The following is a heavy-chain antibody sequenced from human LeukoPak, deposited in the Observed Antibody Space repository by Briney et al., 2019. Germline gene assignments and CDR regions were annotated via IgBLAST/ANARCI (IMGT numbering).Heavy chain of an antibody. Sequence: GESLKISCKGSGYSFTSYWIGWVRQMPGKGLEWMGIIYPGDSDTRYSPSFQGQVTISADKSISTAYLKWSSLEASDTAMYYCARHEGYCSSTSCFLPNWFDPWGQGTLVTVSS. CDR1: GYSFTSYW. CDR2: IYPGDSDT. CDR3: ARHEGYCSSTSCFLPNWFDP. V-gene: IGHV5-51*01. D-gene: IGHD2-2*01. J-gene: IGHJ5*02.